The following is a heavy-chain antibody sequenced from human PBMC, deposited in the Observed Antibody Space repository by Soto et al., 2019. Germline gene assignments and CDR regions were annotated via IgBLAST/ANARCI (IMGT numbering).Heavy chain of an antibody. J-gene: IGHJ3*02. CDR2: IYCSGST. CDR1: GGSISSSSYY. CDR3: ASKFGELLADAFAI. D-gene: IGHD3-10*01. Sequence: SETLSLTCTVSGGSISSSSYYWGWIRQPPGKGLEWIGSIYCSGSTYYNPSLKSRVTISVDTSKNQFSLKLSSVTAADTAVYYCASKFGELLADAFAIWGQGKLVTVSS. V-gene: IGHV4-39*01.